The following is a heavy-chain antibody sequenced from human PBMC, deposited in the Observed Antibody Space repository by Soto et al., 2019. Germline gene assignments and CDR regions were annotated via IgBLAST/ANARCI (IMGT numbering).Heavy chain of an antibody. CDR2: ISYSGSA. CDR1: GGSINSGNYY. V-gene: IGHV4-31*03. J-gene: IGHJ5*02. Sequence: SETLSLTCSVSGGSINSGNYYWSWIRQHPGKGLEWIGYISYSGSAHYNPSLRSRVFISVDMSRNQFSLKLSSVTAADTAVYYCARRRCTTTTCFDPWGQGTPVTV. CDR3: ARRRCTTTTCFDP. D-gene: IGHD2-2*01.